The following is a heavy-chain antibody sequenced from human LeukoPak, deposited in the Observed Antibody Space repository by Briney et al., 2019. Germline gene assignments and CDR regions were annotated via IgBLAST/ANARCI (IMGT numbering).Heavy chain of an antibody. Sequence: GGSLRLSCAASRFTFSSYSMNWVRQAPGKGLEWVSYISSSSTIYYADSVKGRFTISRDNAKNSLYLQMNSLRAEDTAVYYCARVSQTPGGRGYFDYWGQGTLVTVSS. D-gene: IGHD2-15*01. CDR3: ARVSQTPGGRGYFDY. J-gene: IGHJ4*02. V-gene: IGHV3-48*01. CDR1: RFTFSSYS. CDR2: ISSSSTI.